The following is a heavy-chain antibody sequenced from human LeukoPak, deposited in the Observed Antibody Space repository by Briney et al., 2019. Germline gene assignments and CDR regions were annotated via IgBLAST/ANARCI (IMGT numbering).Heavy chain of an antibody. J-gene: IGHJ4*02. CDR3: ARDRGAAARPGYFDY. CDR1: GFNFSSYG. CDR2: ISYDGSNK. D-gene: IGHD6-6*01. V-gene: IGHV3-30*03. Sequence: GGSLRLSWAASGFNFSSYGMHWVRQAPGKGLEWVAVISYDGSNKYYADSVKGRFTISRDNSKNTLYLQMNSLRAEDTAVYYCARDRGAAARPGYFDYWGQGTLVTVSS.